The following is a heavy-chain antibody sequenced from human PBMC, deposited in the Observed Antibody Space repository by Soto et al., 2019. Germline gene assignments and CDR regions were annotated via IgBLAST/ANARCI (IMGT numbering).Heavy chain of an antibody. J-gene: IGHJ4*02. V-gene: IGHV1-8*01. CDR2: MNPNTGNS. CDR1: GGTFTSYD. Sequence: QVQLVQSGAEVKKPGSSVKVSCKASGGTFTSYDIYWVRQATGQGLEWMGWMNPNTGNSGYAQKFQGRVTMTSDTSINTAHMELSSLRSEDTAVYYCARRAETNGWNGFGADKYYFDFWGQGTLVTVSS. CDR3: ARRAETNGWNGFGADKYYFDF. D-gene: IGHD1-1*01.